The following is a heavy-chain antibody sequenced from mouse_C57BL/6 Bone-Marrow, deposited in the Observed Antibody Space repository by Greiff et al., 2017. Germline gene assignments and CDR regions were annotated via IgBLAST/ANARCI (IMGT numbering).Heavy chain of an antibody. CDR2: ISSGSSTI. D-gene: IGHD2-4*01. V-gene: IGHV5-17*01. J-gene: IGHJ4*01. CDR3: AYYDSPVYAMDY. CDR1: GFTFSDYG. Sequence: EVKLVESGGGLVKPGGSLKLSCAASGFTFSDYGMHWVRQAPEKGLEWVAYISSGSSTIYYADTVKGRFTISRDNAKNTLFLQMTSLRSEDTAMYYCAYYDSPVYAMDYWGQGTSVTVSS.